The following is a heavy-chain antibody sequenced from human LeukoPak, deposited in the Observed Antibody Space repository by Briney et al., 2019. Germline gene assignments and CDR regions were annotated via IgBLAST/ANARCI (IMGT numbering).Heavy chain of an antibody. CDR3: ATGEEWFDP. D-gene: IGHD7-27*01. V-gene: IGHV4-59*08. CDR1: GGSISNYY. Sequence: PSETLSLTCTVSGGSISNYYWSWIRQPPGKGLEWIGYIYYSGSTNYNPSLKSRVTISVDTSKNQFSLKLSSVTAADTAVYYCATGEEWFDPWGQGTLVTVSS. J-gene: IGHJ5*02. CDR2: IYYSGST.